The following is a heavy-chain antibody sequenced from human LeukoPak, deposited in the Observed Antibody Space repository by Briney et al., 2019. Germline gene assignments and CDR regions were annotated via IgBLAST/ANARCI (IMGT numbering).Heavy chain of an antibody. CDR3: ARGLGYCSSTSCNGGWFDP. Sequence: GASVKVSCKASGYTFTSYGISWVRQAPGQGLEWMAWISAYNGNTNYAQKLQGRVTMTRNTSISTAYMELSSLRSEDTAVYYCARGLGYCSSTSCNGGWFDPWGQGTLVTVSS. CDR2: ISAYNGNT. J-gene: IGHJ5*02. CDR1: GYTFTSYG. V-gene: IGHV1-18*01. D-gene: IGHD2-2*01.